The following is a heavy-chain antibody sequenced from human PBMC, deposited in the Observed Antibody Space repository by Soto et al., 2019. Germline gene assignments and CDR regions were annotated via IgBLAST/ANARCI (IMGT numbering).Heavy chain of an antibody. CDR1: GGSFSGYY. Sequence: SETLSLTCAVYGGSFSGYYWSWIRQPPGEGLEWLGEINHSGITDYSPSLKSRITISIDTSKKQFSLKLNSVTAADTAVYYCAIGPRMWLAGGGYWGQGTQVTVSS. V-gene: IGHV4-34*01. CDR2: INHSGIT. D-gene: IGHD6-19*01. CDR3: AIGPRMWLAGGGY. J-gene: IGHJ4*02.